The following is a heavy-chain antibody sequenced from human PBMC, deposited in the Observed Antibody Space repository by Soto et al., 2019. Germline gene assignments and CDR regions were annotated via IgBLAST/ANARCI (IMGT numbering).Heavy chain of an antibody. CDR3: ARDLGGYCSRTSCSPFDY. D-gene: IGHD2-2*01. Sequence: QVQLVESGGGVVQPGRSLRLSCVASGFTFSRYAMHWVRQAPGKGLEWVAVISSDGSNKYYADSVKGRFTISRDNSKNTLYLRMNSLRVEDTAVFYCARDLGGYCSRTSCSPFDYWGQGTLVSVSS. CDR1: GFTFSRYA. CDR2: ISSDGSNK. V-gene: IGHV3-30-3*01. J-gene: IGHJ4*02.